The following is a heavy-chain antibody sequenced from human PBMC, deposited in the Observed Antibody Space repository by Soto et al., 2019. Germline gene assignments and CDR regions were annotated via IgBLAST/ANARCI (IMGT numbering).Heavy chain of an antibody. CDR3: ATAGLTGTV. D-gene: IGHD3-9*01. Sequence: QLVESGGGSVQPGRSLRLSCAPSGFTFSSYEMNWVRQAPGKGLEWVSYISVSGTMRFYADAVKGRFTISRDNNKKILYLQMNSLRAEDTALYYCATAGLTGTVWGQGTTVTVSS. J-gene: IGHJ6*02. CDR2: ISVSGTMR. CDR1: GFTFSSYE. V-gene: IGHV3-48*03.